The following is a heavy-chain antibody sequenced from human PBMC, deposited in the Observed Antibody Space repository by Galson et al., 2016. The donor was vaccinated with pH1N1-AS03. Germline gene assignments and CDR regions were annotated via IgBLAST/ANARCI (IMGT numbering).Heavy chain of an antibody. Sequence: CAISGDSVSTKNVAWNWFRQSPSRGLEWLGRTYYESKWYHNYAVSEKSRIIINPDTSKNQFSLKLSSVTAADTAVYYCARRCGGGSCTDCWGQGTLVTVSS. D-gene: IGHD2-15*01. J-gene: IGHJ4*02. CDR3: ARRCGGGSCTDC. CDR1: GDSVSTKNVA. CDR2: TYYESKWYH. V-gene: IGHV6-1*01.